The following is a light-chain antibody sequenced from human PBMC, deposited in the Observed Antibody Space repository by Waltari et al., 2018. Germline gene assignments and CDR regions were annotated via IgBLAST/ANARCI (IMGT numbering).Light chain of an antibody. Sequence: QSVLTQPPSVSAAPGQRVTISCSGGSSNIGNNYVSWYRQFPGTAPKLLIYENTERPFGIPGRFAGSKSGTSAPLDITGLQTGDEADYYCGTWDSSLSGAVFGGGTHLTVL. CDR3: GTWDSSLSGAV. CDR1: SSNIGNNY. CDR2: ENT. V-gene: IGLV1-51*02. J-gene: IGLJ7*01.